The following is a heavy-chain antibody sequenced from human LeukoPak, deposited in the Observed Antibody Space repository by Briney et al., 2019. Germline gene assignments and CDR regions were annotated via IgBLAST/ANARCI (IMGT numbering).Heavy chain of an antibody. D-gene: IGHD4-17*01. V-gene: IGHV3-30*18. CDR3: ANSIYGDYEPYFDY. J-gene: IGHJ4*02. CDR1: GFTFSSYG. Sequence: PGRSLRLSCAASGFTFSSYGMHWVRQAPGKGLEWVAVISYDGSNKYYADSVKGRFTISRDNSKNTLYLQMNSLGAEDTAVYYCANSIYGDYEPYFDYWGQGTLSPSPQ. CDR2: ISYDGSNK.